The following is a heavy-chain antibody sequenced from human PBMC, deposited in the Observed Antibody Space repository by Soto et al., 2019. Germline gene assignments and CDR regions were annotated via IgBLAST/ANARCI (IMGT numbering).Heavy chain of an antibody. CDR2: INAGNGNT. CDR1: GHTFTSYA. CDR3: ARDHIAVAGLNGFDP. D-gene: IGHD6-19*01. J-gene: IGHJ5*02. V-gene: IGHV1-3*01. Sequence: ASVKVSCKASGHTFTSYAMHWVRQAPGQRLEWMGWINAGNGNTKYSQKFQGRVTITRDTSASTAYMELSSLRSEDTAVYYCARDHIAVAGLNGFDPWGQGTLVTVSS.